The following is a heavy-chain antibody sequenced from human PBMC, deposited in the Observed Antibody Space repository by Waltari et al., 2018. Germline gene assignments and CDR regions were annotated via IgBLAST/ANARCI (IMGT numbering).Heavy chain of an antibody. CDR3: ASPCGSTSCYDPSYFDY. Sequence: QVQLVQSGAEVKKPGSSVKVSCKASGGTFSSYAISWVRQAPGQGLEWMGGIIPILGIANYAQKFQGRVTITADESTSTAYMELSSLRSEDTAVYYCASPCGSTSCYDPSYFDYWGQGTLVTVSS. J-gene: IGHJ4*02. D-gene: IGHD2-2*01. CDR1: GGTFSSYA. V-gene: IGHV1-69*04. CDR2: IIPILGIA.